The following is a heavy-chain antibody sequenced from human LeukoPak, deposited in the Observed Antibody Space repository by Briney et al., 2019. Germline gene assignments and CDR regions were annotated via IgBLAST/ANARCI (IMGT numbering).Heavy chain of an antibody. D-gene: IGHD6-13*01. J-gene: IGHJ4*02. CDR3: ARDPRQQLPSSGYFDY. CDR1: GYTFTGYY. Sequence: ASVKVSCKASGYTFTGYYMHWVRQAPGQGLEWMGRINPNSGGTNYAQKFQGRVTMTRDTSISTACMELSRLRSDDTAVYYCARDPRQQLPSSGYFDYWGQGTLVTVSS. CDR2: INPNSGGT. V-gene: IGHV1-2*06.